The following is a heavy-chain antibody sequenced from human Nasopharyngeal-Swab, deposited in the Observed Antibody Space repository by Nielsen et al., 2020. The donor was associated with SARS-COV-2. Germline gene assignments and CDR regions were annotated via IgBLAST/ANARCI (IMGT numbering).Heavy chain of an antibody. CDR2: ISSSSSYI. CDR1: GFTFSSYS. Sequence: GESLKTPCESPGFTFSSYSMNWVRQAPGKGLEWVSSISSSSSYIYYADSVKGRFTISRDNAKNSLSLQMNSLRAEDTAVYYCATNEGYSSSSAFDIWGQGTMVTVSS. D-gene: IGHD6-13*01. V-gene: IGHV3-21*01. CDR3: ATNEGYSSSSAFDI. J-gene: IGHJ3*02.